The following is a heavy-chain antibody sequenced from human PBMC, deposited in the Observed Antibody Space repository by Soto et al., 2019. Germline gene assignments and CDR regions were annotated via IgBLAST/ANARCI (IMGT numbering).Heavy chain of an antibody. V-gene: IGHV4-59*01. Sequence: SETLSLTCTVSGGSISSYYWSWIRQPPGKGLEWIGYIYYSGSTNYNPSLKSRVTISVDTSKNQFSLKLSSVTAADTAVYYCARTFDQQWLVPYAFDIWGQGTMVTVSS. CDR3: ARTFDQQWLVPYAFDI. CDR2: IYYSGST. CDR1: GGSISSYY. D-gene: IGHD6-19*01. J-gene: IGHJ3*02.